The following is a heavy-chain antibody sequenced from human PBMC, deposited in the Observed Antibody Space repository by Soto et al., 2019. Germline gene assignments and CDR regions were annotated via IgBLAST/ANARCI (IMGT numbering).Heavy chain of an antibody. CDR2: IYPGDSDT. Sequence: RGESLKISCKGYGYTFTTYWIGWVRQMHGKGLEWMGIIYPGDSDTRYSPSFQGQVTISADKSINTAYLQWSSLKASDTAMYYCARRSVNRSRPHGLDVWAQGTTFPVS. D-gene: IGHD1-1*01. J-gene: IGHJ6*02. CDR3: ARRSVNRSRPHGLDV. V-gene: IGHV5-51*01. CDR1: GYTFTTYW.